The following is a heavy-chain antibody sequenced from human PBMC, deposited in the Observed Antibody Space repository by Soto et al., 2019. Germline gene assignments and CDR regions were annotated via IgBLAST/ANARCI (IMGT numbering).Heavy chain of an antibody. Sequence: GESLKISCKGSGYTFTNYWIGWVRQMPGKGLEWMGIIYPGDSETRYSPSFQGQVTMSADKSINTAYLQWSSLKASDSAMYYCARKDYYGAGNLDEWGQGNLVTVS. CDR2: IYPGDSET. D-gene: IGHD3-10*01. J-gene: IGHJ4*02. V-gene: IGHV5-51*01. CDR1: GYTFTNYW. CDR3: ARKDYYGAGNLDE.